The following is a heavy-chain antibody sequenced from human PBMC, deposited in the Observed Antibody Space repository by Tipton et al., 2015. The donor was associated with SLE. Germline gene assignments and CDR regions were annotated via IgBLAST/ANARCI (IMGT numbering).Heavy chain of an antibody. CDR2: IYHSGST. J-gene: IGHJ3*02. CDR3: ARDHLGEAFDI. CDR1: GGSVSSGSYY. Sequence: TLSLTCTVSGGSVSSGSYYWSWIRQPPGKGLEWIGEIYHSGSTNYNPSLKSRVTISVDKSKNQFSLKLSSVTAADTAVYYCARDHLGEAFDIWGQGTMVTVSS. V-gene: IGHV4-61*01. D-gene: IGHD3-16*01.